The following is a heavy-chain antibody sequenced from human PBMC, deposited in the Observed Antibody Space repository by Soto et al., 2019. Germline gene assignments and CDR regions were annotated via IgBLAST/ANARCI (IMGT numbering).Heavy chain of an antibody. J-gene: IGHJ4*02. Sequence: PGGSLRLSCAVPGGIFHGYGMHWVRQAPGKGLEWVAIIRFDGSNEEYADSVKGRFTISRDNSKNTLYLQMNTLGAEDTAVYYCARVVFGGTVPRGYLDFWGRGPLDTVSS. V-gene: IGHV3-33*01. CDR3: ARVVFGGTVPRGYLDF. CDR2: IRFDGSNE. D-gene: IGHD1-1*01. CDR1: GGIFHGYG.